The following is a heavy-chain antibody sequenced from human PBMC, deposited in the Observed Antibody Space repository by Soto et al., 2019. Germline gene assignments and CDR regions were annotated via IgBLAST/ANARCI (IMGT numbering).Heavy chain of an antibody. CDR2: ISGSGGST. CDR3: ARGAKYRYSSSSYYCYGMDV. V-gene: IGHV3-23*01. J-gene: IGHJ6*02. Sequence: PGGSLRLSCAASGFTFSSYAMSWVRQAPGKGLEWVSAISGSGGSTYYADSVKGRFTISRDNSKNTLYLQMNSLRAEDTAVYYCARGAKYRYSSSSYYCYGMDVWGQGTTVTVSS. D-gene: IGHD6-6*01. CDR1: GFTFSSYA.